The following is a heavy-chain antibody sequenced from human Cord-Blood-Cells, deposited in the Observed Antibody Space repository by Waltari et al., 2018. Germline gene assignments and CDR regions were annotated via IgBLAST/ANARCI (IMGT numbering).Heavy chain of an antibody. CDR3: ARFNSNYYFDY. CDR1: GGSISSYY. J-gene: IGHJ4*02. V-gene: IGHV4-59*01. Sequence: QVQLQESGPGLVKPSETLSLTCTVSGGSISSYYWSWIRQPPGKGLGWIGYIYYSGSTNYTPSLKRRVTISVDTSKNQFSLKLSSVTAADTAVYYCARFNSNYYFDYWGQGTLVTVSS. CDR2: IYYSGST. D-gene: IGHD4-4*01.